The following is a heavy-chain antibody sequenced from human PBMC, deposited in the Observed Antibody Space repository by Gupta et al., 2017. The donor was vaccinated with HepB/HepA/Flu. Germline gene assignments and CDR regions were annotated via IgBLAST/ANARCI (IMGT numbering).Heavy chain of an antibody. CDR2: IKEDSREK. Sequence: EVQLVESGGGWVQPGGSLRLSGVGSGFRFSMCWMSWVREVPGKGLEWVANIKEDSREKNYVDSVEGRFTISRDNTKNSMYLQMDSLRVEDTAIYYCAKEMSFARDYWGQGILVTVSS. CDR1: GFRFSMCW. V-gene: IGHV3-7*01. CDR3: AKEMSFARDY. J-gene: IGHJ4*02.